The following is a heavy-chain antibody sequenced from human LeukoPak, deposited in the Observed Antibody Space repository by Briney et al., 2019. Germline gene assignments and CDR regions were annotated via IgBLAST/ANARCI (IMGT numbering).Heavy chain of an antibody. V-gene: IGHV5-51*01. D-gene: IGHD6-19*01. J-gene: IGHJ4*02. CDR2: IYPDDSDT. CDR1: GYSFTRNW. CDR3: AKLGAYTSSWYGSVDY. Sequence: GESLKISCKGSGYSFTRNWIGWVRQMPGKGLEWMGIIYPDDSDTRYSPSFQGQVTISVDKSISTAYLQWSSLKASGTAMYYCAKLGAYTSSWYGSVDYWGQGTLITVSS.